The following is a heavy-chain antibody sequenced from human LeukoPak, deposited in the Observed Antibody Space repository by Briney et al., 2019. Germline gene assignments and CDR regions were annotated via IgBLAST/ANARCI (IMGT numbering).Heavy chain of an antibody. J-gene: IGHJ4*02. V-gene: IGHV4-38-2*02. D-gene: IGHD3-22*01. Sequence: SETLSLTCTVSGYSISSGYYWRWIRQPPGKGLEWIASIYHSGTTYYNPSLKSRVTISVDTSKNQFYLKLGSVTAADTAVYYCAIAPRNAYDSSGYYSFFDYWGQGTLVTVSS. CDR3: AIAPRNAYDSSGYYSFFDY. CDR2: IYHSGTT. CDR1: GYSISSGYY.